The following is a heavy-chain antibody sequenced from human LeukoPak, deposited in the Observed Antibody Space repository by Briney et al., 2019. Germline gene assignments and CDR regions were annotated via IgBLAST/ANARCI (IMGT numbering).Heavy chain of an antibody. J-gene: IGHJ4*02. CDR2: INHSGST. V-gene: IGHV4-34*01. CDR1: GGSFSGYY. CDR3: ARGLSAVAGKGY. D-gene: IGHD6-19*01. Sequence: SETLSLTCAVYGGSFSGYYWSWIRQPPGKGLEWIGEINHSGSTNYNPSLKSRVTMSVDTSKNQFSLKLSSVTAADTAVYYCARGLSAVAGKGYWGQGTLVTVSS.